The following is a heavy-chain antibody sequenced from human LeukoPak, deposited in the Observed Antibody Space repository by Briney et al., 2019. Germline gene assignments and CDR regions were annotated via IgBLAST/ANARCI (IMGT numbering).Heavy chain of an antibody. V-gene: IGHV4-4*07. Sequence: SETLSLTCTVSGGSISSYYWSWIRQPAGKGLEWIGRIYTSGSTNYNPSLKSRVTMSVDTSKNQFSLKLSSVTAADTAVYYCARQREGGPAAWFDPWGQGTLVTVSS. CDR2: IYTSGST. CDR3: ARQREGGPAAWFDP. CDR1: GGSISSYY. J-gene: IGHJ5*02.